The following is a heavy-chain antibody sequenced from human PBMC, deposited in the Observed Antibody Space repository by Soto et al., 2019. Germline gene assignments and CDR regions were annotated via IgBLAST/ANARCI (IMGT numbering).Heavy chain of an antibody. Sequence: ASVKVSCKASGYTFTSYGISWVRQAPGQGLEWMGWISAYNGNTNYAQKLQGRVTMTTDTSTSTAYMELRSLRSDDTAVYYCARDFPQGIAAAVNWFAPWSQGTLVTVS. CDR3: ARDFPQGIAAAVNWFAP. D-gene: IGHD6-13*01. CDR2: ISAYNGNT. CDR1: GYTFTSYG. J-gene: IGHJ5*02. V-gene: IGHV1-18*01.